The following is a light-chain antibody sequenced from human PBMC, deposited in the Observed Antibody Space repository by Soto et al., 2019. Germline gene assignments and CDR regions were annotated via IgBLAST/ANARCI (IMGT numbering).Light chain of an antibody. CDR3: QQYVTSPWA. J-gene: IGKJ1*01. Sequence: EIVLTQSPGTLSLSPGVRATLSCRASQSVSSSFLAWYQQKPGQAPRLLIYGASNRATGIPDRFSGSGSGTDFTLTISRLEPEDFAVYYCQQYVTSPWAFGQGTKGAIE. CDR1: QSVSSSF. V-gene: IGKV3-20*01. CDR2: GAS.